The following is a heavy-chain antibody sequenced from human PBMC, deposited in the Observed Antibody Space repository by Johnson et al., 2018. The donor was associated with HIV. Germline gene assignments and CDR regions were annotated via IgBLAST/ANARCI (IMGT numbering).Heavy chain of an antibody. D-gene: IGHD6-19*01. V-gene: IGHV3-7*01. J-gene: IGHJ3*02. CDR3: ARFYSSGWSDAFDI. CDR1: GFIFDDYG. Sequence: VQLVESGGGVIRPGGSLRLSCVASGFIFDDYGMSWVRKAPGKGLEWVANIQQEGSVKYYVDSVKGRFTIARDNAKSSLYLQMNSLRAEDTAVYYCARFYSSGWSDAFDIWGQGTMVTVSS. CDR2: IQQEGSVK.